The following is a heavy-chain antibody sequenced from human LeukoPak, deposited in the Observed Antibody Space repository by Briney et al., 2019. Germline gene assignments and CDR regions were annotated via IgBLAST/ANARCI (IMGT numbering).Heavy chain of an antibody. CDR1: GFTFSSYS. V-gene: IGHV3-21*01. J-gene: IGHJ4*02. D-gene: IGHD2-2*01. CDR2: ISSSSYI. CDR3: ARARYCSSTSCYGIDY. Sequence: GGSLRLSCAASGFTFSSYSMNWVRQAPGKGLEWVSSISSSSYIYYADSVKGRFTISRDNAKNSLYLQMNSLRAEDTAVYYCARARYCSSTSCYGIDYWGQGTLVTVSS.